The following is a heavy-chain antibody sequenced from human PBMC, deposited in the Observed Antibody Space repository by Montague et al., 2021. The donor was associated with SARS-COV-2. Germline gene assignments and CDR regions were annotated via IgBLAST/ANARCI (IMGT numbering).Heavy chain of an antibody. J-gene: IGHJ5*02. CDR1: GGSISSSSYY. Sequence: SETLSLTCTVSGGSISSSSYYWGWIRQPPGKGLEWIGNIFYSGSTFYNPSLKSRVTISVDTSKNQFSLKLSSVTAADTAVYSGAGDGGTVITFLGVGYLRGRLKWFDPWGQGTLVTVSS. CDR2: IFYSGST. V-gene: IGHV4-39*07. D-gene: IGHD3-16*01. CDR3: AGDGGTVITFLGVGYLRGRLKWFDP.